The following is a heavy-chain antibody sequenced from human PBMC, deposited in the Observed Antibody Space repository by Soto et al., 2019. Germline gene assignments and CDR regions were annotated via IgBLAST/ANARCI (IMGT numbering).Heavy chain of an antibody. Sequence: SETLSLTCAVYGGSFSGYYWSWIRQPPGKGLEWIGEINHSGSTNYNPSLKSRVTISVDTSKNQFSLKLSPVTAADTAVYYCARGEQLWLLRNKQAGCLDYWGQGTLVTVSS. D-gene: IGHD5-18*01. CDR3: ARGEQLWLLRNKQAGCLDY. V-gene: IGHV4-34*01. CDR2: INHSGST. J-gene: IGHJ4*02. CDR1: GGSFSGYY.